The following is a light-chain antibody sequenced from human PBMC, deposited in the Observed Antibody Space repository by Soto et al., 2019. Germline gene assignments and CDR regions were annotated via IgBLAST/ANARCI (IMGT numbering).Light chain of an antibody. V-gene: IGKV3-15*01. Sequence: EIVMTQSPATLSVSPGERATLSCRASQSVSSNLAWYQQKPGQAPRLLIYGASTRATGIPARFSGSRSGTEFTLTINSLQSEDFAVYYCQQYNNWPPYTFGQGTSWRSN. CDR1: QSVSSN. J-gene: IGKJ2*01. CDR3: QQYNNWPPYT. CDR2: GAS.